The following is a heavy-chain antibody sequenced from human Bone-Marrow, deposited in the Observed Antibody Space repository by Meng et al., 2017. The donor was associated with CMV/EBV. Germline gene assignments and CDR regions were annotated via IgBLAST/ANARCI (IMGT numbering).Heavy chain of an antibody. CDR1: GYTFTSYD. Sequence: GESLKISCQASGYTFTSYDINWVRQATGQGLEWMGWMNPNSGNTGQAQKVQGRVTMTRNTSISTAYMELSSLRSEDTAVYYCALIEAAGRWGYYYYYGMDVWGQGTTVTVSS. CDR2: MNPNSGNT. J-gene: IGHJ6*02. V-gene: IGHV1-8*01. CDR3: ALIEAAGRWGYYYYYGMDV. D-gene: IGHD6-13*01.